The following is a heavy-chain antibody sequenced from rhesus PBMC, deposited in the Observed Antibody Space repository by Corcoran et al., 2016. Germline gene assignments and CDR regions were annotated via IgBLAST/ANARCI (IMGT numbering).Heavy chain of an antibody. J-gene: IGHJ4*01. CDR1: GGSISSSY. V-gene: IGHV4-169*01. CDR2: IYGSGSST. D-gene: IGHD2-27*01. Sequence: QLQLQESGPGLVKPSETLSFTCAVSGGSISSSYWRWTRQAPGKGLEWIGYIYGSGSSTNYTPTRKSRVTLSVDTSKNQLSLKLSSVTDADTAVYYCASGYLIDYWGQGVLVTVSS. CDR3: ASGYLIDY.